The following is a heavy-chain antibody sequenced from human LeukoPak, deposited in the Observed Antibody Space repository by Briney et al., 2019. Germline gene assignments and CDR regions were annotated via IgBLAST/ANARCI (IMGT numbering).Heavy chain of an antibody. D-gene: IGHD5-24*01. V-gene: IGHV3-23*01. Sequence: QSGGSLRLSCAASGLSLSSYEMNWVRQAPGTGLEWVSAITGSGGNTYYADSVKGRFTISRDNSKTTLYLQINSLRAEDTAVYYCAKRLGRDDYQTDDTFHVWGQGTTVTVSS. CDR2: ITGSGGNT. CDR3: AKRLGRDDYQTDDTFHV. CDR1: GLSLSSYE. J-gene: IGHJ3*01.